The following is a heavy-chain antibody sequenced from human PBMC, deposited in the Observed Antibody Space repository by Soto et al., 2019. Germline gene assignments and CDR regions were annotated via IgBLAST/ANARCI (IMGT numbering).Heavy chain of an antibody. Sequence: PSETLSLTCAAYGGCFSGYYWNWVRQPPGKGLDWIEEINQSGSTNYNPSLKRRVAISGDTSKKQFSRKLSAVTAADTAVYYCASGGQTNIPKDWRQGTLVTVSS. V-gene: IGHV4-34*01. J-gene: IGHJ4*02. CDR2: INQSGST. D-gene: IGHD1-1*01. CDR1: GGCFSGYY. CDR3: ASGGQTNIPKD.